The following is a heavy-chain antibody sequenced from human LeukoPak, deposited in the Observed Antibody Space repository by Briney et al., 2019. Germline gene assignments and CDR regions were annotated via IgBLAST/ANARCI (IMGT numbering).Heavy chain of an antibody. CDR2: IYHSGST. CDR3: ASTPSAGSGRRGNNWFDP. D-gene: IGHD2-15*01. J-gene: IGHJ5*02. CDR1: GYSISSGYY. V-gene: IGHV4-38-2*02. Sequence: SETLSLTCTVSGYSISSGYYWGWIRQPPGKGLEWTGSIYHSGSTYYNPSLKSRDTISVDTSKNQFSLKLSSVTAADTAVYYCASTPSAGSGRRGNNWFDPWGQGTLVTVSS.